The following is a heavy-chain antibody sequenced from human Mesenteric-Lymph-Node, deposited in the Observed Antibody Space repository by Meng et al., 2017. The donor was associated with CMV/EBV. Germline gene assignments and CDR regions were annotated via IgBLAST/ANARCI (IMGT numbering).Heavy chain of an antibody. CDR1: GYTFIDYY. CDR2: INPKTGGR. D-gene: IGHD3-9*01. Sequence: QVQLVQSGPEVKKPGASVRFSCKASGYTFIDYYINWVRQAPGQGLEWMGRINPKTGGRSYAQNFQGRVTMTRDTSINTAYMEVNRLNSDDTAMYYCARDRDTDWYSPFDYWGPGTLVTVSS. J-gene: IGHJ4*02. V-gene: IGHV1-2*06. CDR3: ARDRDTDWYSPFDY.